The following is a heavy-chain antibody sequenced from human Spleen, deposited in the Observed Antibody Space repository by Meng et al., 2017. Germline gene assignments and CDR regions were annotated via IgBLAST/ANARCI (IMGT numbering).Heavy chain of an antibody. J-gene: IGHJ4*02. V-gene: IGHV3-33*08. CDR2: IWYDGSNK. Sequence: GGSLRLSCAASGFTFSSYGMHWVRQAPGKGLEWVAVIWYDGSNKYYADSVKGRFTISRDNSKNTLYLQMNSLRAEDTAVYYCARTYSSGDYYFDYWGQGTLVTVSS. CDR1: GFTFSSYG. D-gene: IGHD6-19*01. CDR3: ARTYSSGDYYFDY.